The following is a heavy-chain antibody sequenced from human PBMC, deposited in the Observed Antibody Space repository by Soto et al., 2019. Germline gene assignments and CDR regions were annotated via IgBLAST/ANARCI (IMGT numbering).Heavy chain of an antibody. J-gene: IGHJ4*02. Sequence: GSLRLSCAASGFTVSTKYMSWVRQAPGKGLEWVSVIYSGGSTLYADSVRGRFTISRDNSKNTVNLQMNSLRAEDTAVYYCARDPWAADYWGQGTLVTVSS. V-gene: IGHV3-66*01. CDR3: ARDPWAADY. CDR2: IYSGGST. D-gene: IGHD3-16*01. CDR1: GFTVSTKY.